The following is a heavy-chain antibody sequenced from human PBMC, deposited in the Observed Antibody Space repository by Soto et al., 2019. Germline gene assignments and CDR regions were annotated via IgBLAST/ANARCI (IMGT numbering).Heavy chain of an antibody. CDR1: GISLSNARVG. V-gene: IGHV2-26*01. J-gene: IGHJ4*02. D-gene: IGHD3-3*01. CDR2: ILSNDEK. Sequence: QVTLKESGPVLVKPTETLTLTCTVSGISLSNARVGVSWIRQPPGKALEWLAHILSNDEKSYSTSLKRRPTISKDTSKSQVVLTMTNMDPVDTGTYYCARIIRRGDFLSVPSEMDYWGQGALVTVSS. CDR3: ARIIRRGDFLSVPSEMDY.